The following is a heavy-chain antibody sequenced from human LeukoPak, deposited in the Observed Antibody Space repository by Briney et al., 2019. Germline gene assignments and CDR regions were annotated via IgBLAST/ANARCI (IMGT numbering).Heavy chain of an antibody. J-gene: IGHJ3*02. Sequence: SETLSLTCTVSGGSISSGGYYWSWIRQPPGKGLEWIGSIYYSGSTYYNPSLKSRVTISVDTSKNQFSLKLSSVTAADTAVYYCARTGYCSSTSCYRGDAFDIWGQGTMVTVSS. CDR1: GGSISSGGYY. CDR3: ARTGYCSSTSCYRGDAFDI. D-gene: IGHD2-2*02. CDR2: IYYSGST. V-gene: IGHV4-39*01.